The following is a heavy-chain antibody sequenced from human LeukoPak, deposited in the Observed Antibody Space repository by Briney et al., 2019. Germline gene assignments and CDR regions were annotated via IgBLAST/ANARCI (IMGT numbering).Heavy chain of an antibody. Sequence: SETLSLTCAVYGGSFSGYYWSWIRQPPGKGLEWIGEINHSGSTNYNPSLKSRFTISVDTSKNQFSLKLSSVTAADTAVYYCARGAGLVGYFDYWGQGTLVTVSS. CDR3: ARGAGLVGYFDY. V-gene: IGHV4-34*01. CDR1: GGSFSGYY. J-gene: IGHJ4*02. CDR2: INHSGST. D-gene: IGHD6-13*01.